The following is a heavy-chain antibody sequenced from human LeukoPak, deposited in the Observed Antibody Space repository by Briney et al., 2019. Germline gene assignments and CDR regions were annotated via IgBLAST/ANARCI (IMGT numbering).Heavy chain of an antibody. CDR1: GFTFSSLA. Sequence: GGSLRLSCTASGFTFSSLAMSWVRQAPGKGLEWVSIIGVGGTTVLADSVKGRFTISRDNSRNTLYLQMNSLRAKDTAVYYCARGRYGSGNYYFDYWGQGALVTVSS. D-gene: IGHD3-10*01. CDR2: IGVGGTTV. CDR3: ARGRYGSGNYYFDY. J-gene: IGHJ4*02. V-gene: IGHV3-23*01.